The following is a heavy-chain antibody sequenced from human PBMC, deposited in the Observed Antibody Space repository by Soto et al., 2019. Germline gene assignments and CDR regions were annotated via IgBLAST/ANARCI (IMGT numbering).Heavy chain of an antibody. CDR3: AGTYSDGYGSCCYGMDA. D-gene: IGHD5-18*01. Sequence: GESLKISCKGSGYSFTSYWIGWVRQMPGKGLEWMGIIYPGDSDTRYSPSFQGQVTISADKSISTAYLQWSSLKASDTAMYYCAGTYSDGYGSCCYGMDAWGQGTMVTVSS. CDR1: GYSFTSYW. J-gene: IGHJ6*02. V-gene: IGHV5-51*01. CDR2: IYPGDSDT.